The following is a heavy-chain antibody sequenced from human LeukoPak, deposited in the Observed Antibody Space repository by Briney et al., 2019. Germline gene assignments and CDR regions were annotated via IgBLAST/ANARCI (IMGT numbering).Heavy chain of an antibody. CDR1: GLSISSGRF. Sequence: PSEALSLTCSVSGLSISSGRFWVWIRQPPGKGLEWLATVYESGTPFYNPSLKSRVTISVDTSKNQFSLKLSSVTAADTAVYYCARDLRGSSWYGAYDAFDIWGQGTMVTVSS. V-gene: IGHV4-38-2*02. CDR3: ARDLRGSSWYGAYDAFDI. CDR2: VYESGTP. J-gene: IGHJ3*02. D-gene: IGHD6-13*01.